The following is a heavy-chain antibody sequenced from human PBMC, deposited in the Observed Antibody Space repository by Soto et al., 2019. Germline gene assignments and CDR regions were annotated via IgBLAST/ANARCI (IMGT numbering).Heavy chain of an antibody. CDR2: IDWDDDK. V-gene: IGHV2-70*01. CDR3: ARMAAGSSGGSCYFFDY. D-gene: IGHD2-15*01. J-gene: IGHJ4*02. CDR1: GFSLSTSGMC. Sequence: SGPTLVNPTQTLTLTCTFSGFSLSTSGMCVSWIRQPPGKALEWLALIDWDDDKYYSTSLKTRLTISKDTSKTQVVLTMTNMDPVDTATYYCARMAAGSSGGSCYFFDYWGQGTLVTVSS.